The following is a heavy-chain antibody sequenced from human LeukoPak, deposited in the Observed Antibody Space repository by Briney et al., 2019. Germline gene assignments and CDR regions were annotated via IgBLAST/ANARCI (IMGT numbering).Heavy chain of an antibody. Sequence: GESLKIPCKGSGHSFANYWIGWVRQMPGKGLEWMGIIYPGDSETRYSPSFPGQVTTSADKSISTASLQWSSLKASDTAMYYCARIRVRGVEIDYWGQGTLVTVSS. V-gene: IGHV5-51*01. CDR1: GHSFANYW. D-gene: IGHD3-10*01. CDR3: ARIRVRGVEIDY. CDR2: IYPGDSET. J-gene: IGHJ4*02.